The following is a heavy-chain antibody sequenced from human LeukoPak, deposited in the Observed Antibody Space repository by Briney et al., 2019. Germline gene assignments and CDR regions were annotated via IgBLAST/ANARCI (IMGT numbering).Heavy chain of an antibody. V-gene: IGHV1-69*06. J-gene: IGHJ6*03. CDR1: GGTFSSYA. CDR3: ARDRGGYMYGYHISYHYYYMDV. Sequence: GASVTVSCKASGGTFSSYAISWVRQAPGQGLEWMGGIIPMFGTANYAQKFQGRVTITADKSTSTAYMEVSSLRSEDTAVYYCARDRGGYMYGYHISYHYYYMDVWGKGTAVTVSS. CDR2: IIPMFGTA. D-gene: IGHD5-18*01.